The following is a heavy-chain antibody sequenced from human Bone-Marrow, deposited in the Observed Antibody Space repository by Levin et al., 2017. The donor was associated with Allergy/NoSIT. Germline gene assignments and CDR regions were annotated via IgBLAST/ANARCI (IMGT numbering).Heavy chain of an antibody. CDR1: DESFSGYF. CDR2: INHFEST. Sequence: KASETLSLTCAVQDESFSGYFWTWIRLPPGKGLEWIGEINHFESTNYNPSLKPRVTFSIDTSKKQFSLRLTSVTAADTAVYYCARAAIWNYSIDSWGQGTLVTVSS. J-gene: IGHJ4*02. D-gene: IGHD1-7*01. CDR3: ARAAIWNYSIDS. V-gene: IGHV4-34*01.